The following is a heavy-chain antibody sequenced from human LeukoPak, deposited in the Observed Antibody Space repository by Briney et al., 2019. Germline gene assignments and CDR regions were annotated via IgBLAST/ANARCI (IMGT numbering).Heavy chain of an antibody. CDR1: GFMFSTYS. Sequence: GGSLRLSCAASGFMFSTYSMNWVRQAPGKELEWVSYISSSSSTIYYADSVKGRFTISRDNAKNSLYLQINTLRAEDTAVYYCARGPGGAFDFWGQGAMVTVSS. CDR3: ARGPGGAFDF. J-gene: IGHJ3*01. D-gene: IGHD1-1*01. CDR2: ISSSSSTI. V-gene: IGHV3-48*01.